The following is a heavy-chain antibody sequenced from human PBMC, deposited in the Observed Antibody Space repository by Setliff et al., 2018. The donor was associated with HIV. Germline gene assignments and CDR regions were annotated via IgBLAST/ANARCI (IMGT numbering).Heavy chain of an antibody. Sequence: PGESLKISCNCSGYTFTTYWIAWVRQKPGKGLEWMGIIYPADSDTKYSPSLEGQVTISVDTSISTAYLQWSSLKASDTAMYYCARHRIVKAYYYMDVWGKGTTVTVSS. CDR1: GYTFTTYW. CDR2: IYPADSDT. J-gene: IGHJ6*03. D-gene: IGHD3-16*02. CDR3: ARHRIVKAYYYMDV. V-gene: IGHV5-51*01.